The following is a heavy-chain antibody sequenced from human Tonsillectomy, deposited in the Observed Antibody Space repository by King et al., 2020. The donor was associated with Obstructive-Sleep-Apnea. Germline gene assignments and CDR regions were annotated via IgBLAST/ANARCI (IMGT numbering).Heavy chain of an antibody. V-gene: IGHV3-74*03. D-gene: IGHD4-23*01. CDR1: GFTFNTYG. CDR2: INSDGSGT. CDR3: ATHYGGKRYFDY. Sequence: VQLVESGGGVVQPGGSLRLSCAASGFTFNTYGMHWVRQDPVKGLVWVSHINSDGSGTTYADSVKGRFTISRDNAKNTLYLQMSSLRPEDTAVYYCATHYGGKRYFDYWGQGTLVTVSS. J-gene: IGHJ4*02.